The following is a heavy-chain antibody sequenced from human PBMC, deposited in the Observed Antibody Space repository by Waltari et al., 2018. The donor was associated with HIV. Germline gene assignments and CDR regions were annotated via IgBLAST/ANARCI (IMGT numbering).Heavy chain of an antibody. V-gene: IGHV4-59*01. CDR3: ARDYYDSSGSSYGMDV. CDR1: GGSISSYY. Sequence: QVQLQESGPGLVKPSEPLSLTCTVSGGSISSYYWSWIRQPPGQGLEWIGYTYYSGRPNDHPSLKSGVTISVDTSKNQFSLELSSVTAADTAVYYCARDYYDSSGSSYGMDVWGQGTTVTVSS. J-gene: IGHJ6*02. CDR2: TYYSGRP. D-gene: IGHD3-22*01.